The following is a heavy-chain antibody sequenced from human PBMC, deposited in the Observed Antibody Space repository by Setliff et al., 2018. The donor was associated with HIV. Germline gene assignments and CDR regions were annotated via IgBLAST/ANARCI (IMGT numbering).Heavy chain of an antibody. CDR1: GYTLSELS. CDR3: TRPHGAFDI. J-gene: IGHJ3*02. CDR2: VDPEDGET. V-gene: IGHV1-24*01. Sequence: ASVKVSCKVSGYTLSELSVHWVRQAPGKGLQWMGGVDPEDGETIYAQELQGRVTMTEDTSADTAYMELSGLRSDDTAVYYCTRPHGAFDIWGQGTLVTVSS.